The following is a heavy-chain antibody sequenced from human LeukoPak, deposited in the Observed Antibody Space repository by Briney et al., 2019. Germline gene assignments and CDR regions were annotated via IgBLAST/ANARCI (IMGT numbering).Heavy chain of an antibody. CDR3: VSFYEAY. V-gene: IGHV3-74*01. D-gene: IGHD2/OR15-2a*01. CDR1: GNYW. J-gene: IGHJ4*02. CDR2: INSDGSWT. Sequence: PGGSLRLSCAASGNYWMHWVRQAHGKGLVWVSHINSDGSWTSYADSVKGRFTISKDNAKNTVYLQMNNLRAEDTAVYYCVSFYEAYWGRGTLVTVSS.